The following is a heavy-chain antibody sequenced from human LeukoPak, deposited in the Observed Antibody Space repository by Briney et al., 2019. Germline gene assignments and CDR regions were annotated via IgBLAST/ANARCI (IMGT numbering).Heavy chain of an antibody. J-gene: IGHJ4*01. V-gene: IGHV4-34*01. D-gene: IGHD3-10*01. CDR2: INHSGST. CDR1: GGSFSGYY. Sequence: PSETLSLTCAVYGGSFSGYYWSWVRQPPGKGLEWIGEINHSGSTNYNPSLKSRVTISVDTSKNQFSLKLSSVTAADTAVYYCAISDIVVRGVAIFDYWGHGTLVTVSP. CDR3: AISDIVVRGVAIFDY.